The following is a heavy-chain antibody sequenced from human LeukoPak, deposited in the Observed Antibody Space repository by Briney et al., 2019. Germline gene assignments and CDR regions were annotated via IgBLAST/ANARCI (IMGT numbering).Heavy chain of an antibody. V-gene: IGHV3-30*04. CDR2: ISYDGSNK. CDR3: AAMYSSGWYGYN. Sequence: GGSLRLSCAASGFTFSSYAMHWVRQAPGKGLEWVAVISYDGSNKYYADSVKGRFTISRDNSKNTLYLQMSSLRAEDTAVYYCAAMYSSGWYGYNWGQGTLVTVSS. CDR1: GFTFSSYA. J-gene: IGHJ4*02. D-gene: IGHD6-19*01.